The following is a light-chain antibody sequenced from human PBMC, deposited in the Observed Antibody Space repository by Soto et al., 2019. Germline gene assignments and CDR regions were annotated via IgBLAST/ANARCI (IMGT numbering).Light chain of an antibody. CDR1: QGIGDT. Sequence: EVVMKKSAVTLSVYKGEGVTLSCRANQGIGDTLAWYQHKPGQTPRLLIYDTSTRATGVPARFSGSGSGTDFTLTIISLEPEDFAVYYCQQYGSSLGTFCGVTNVDI. CDR3: QQYGSSLGT. CDR2: DTS. V-gene: IGKV3-15*01. J-gene: IGKJ4*01.